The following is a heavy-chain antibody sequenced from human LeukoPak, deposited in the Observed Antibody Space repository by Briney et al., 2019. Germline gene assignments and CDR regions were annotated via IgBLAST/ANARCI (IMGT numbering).Heavy chain of an antibody. V-gene: IGHV4-59*01. Sequence: PSETLSLTCTFSGDSFSDYYWTWIRRPTGGTLEWIGHIYYRGSTKYNPSLKNRVSISLDTSKNQVSLTLTSVTAADTAVYYCARAMRWTSGPVELGWFDRWGQGTQVTVSS. CDR1: GDSFSDYY. CDR3: ARAMRWTSGPVELGWFDR. J-gene: IGHJ5*02. D-gene: IGHD1-1*01. CDR2: IYYRGST.